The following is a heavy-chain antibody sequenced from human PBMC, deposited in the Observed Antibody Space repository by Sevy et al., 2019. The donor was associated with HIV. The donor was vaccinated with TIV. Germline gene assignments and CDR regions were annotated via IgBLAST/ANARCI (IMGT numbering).Heavy chain of an antibody. CDR3: VRADPDQHFDS. V-gene: IGHV1-46*01. J-gene: IGHJ4*02. CDR2: VDPSAGNT. Sequence: ASVKVSCKASGDTFTNNYIHWVRQAPGQGLEWMGMVDPSAGNTTYAQKFQGRVNMTRDTSTSILYLDLRSLRSEDTAVYYCVRADPDQHFDSWGQGTLVTVSS. CDR1: GDTFTNNY.